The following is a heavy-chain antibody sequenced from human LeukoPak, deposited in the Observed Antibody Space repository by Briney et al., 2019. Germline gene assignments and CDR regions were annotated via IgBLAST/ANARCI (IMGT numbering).Heavy chain of an antibody. CDR2: ISSSSTYI. J-gene: IGHJ4*02. V-gene: IGHV3-21*01. CDR3: ARDTWTPIAAAASY. CDR1: GFTFSSYS. Sequence: GGSLRLSCAVSGFTFSSYSMNWVRQAPGEGLEWVSSISSSSTYIYYADSVKGRFTISRDDAKNSLYLQMNRLRAEDTAVYYCARDTWTPIAAAASYWGQGTLVSVSS. D-gene: IGHD6-13*01.